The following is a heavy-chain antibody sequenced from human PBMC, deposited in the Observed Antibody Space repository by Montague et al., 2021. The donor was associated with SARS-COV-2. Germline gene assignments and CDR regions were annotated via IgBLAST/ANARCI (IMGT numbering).Heavy chain of an antibody. J-gene: IGHJ6*02. V-gene: IGHV2-70*01. Sequence: PALVKPTQTLTLTCTFSGFSLSTSGMCVSWIRQPPGKALEWLALLDWDDDKYYSTSLKTRLTISKDTFKNQVVLPMTNMDPVDTATYYCARLRVVRGVIWVYGMDVWGQGTTVTVSS. CDR3: ARLRVVRGVIWVYGMDV. D-gene: IGHD3-10*01. CDR2: LDWDDDK. CDR1: GFSLSTSGMC.